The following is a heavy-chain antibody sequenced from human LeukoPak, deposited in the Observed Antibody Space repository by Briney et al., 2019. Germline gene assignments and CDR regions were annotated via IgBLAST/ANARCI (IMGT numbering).Heavy chain of an antibody. Sequence: PGGSLRLSCAASGFTFSSYEMNWVRQAPGKGLEWVSYISSSGSTIYYADSVKGRFTISRDNAKNSLYLQMNSLRAEDTAVYYCARAYQRLGDLSLPDYWGQGTLVTVSS. CDR3: ARAYQRLGDLSLPDY. J-gene: IGHJ4*02. CDR2: ISSSGSTI. V-gene: IGHV3-48*03. CDR1: GFTFSSYE. D-gene: IGHD3-16*02.